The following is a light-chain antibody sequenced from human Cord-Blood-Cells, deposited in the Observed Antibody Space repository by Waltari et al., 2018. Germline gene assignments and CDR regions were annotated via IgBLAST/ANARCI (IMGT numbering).Light chain of an antibody. V-gene: IGLV2-14*01. J-gene: IGLJ2*01. CDR1: SSDAGGYNS. CDR2: EVR. CDR3: SSYTSSSTVV. Sequence: QSALTQPASVSGSPGQSITISCTGTSSDAGGYNSVSWYQQHPGNAPKLMIYEVRNRPAGVSNGFSGSKPGNTASLTISGLQAEYEVDYYRSSYTSSSTVVFGGGTKLTVL.